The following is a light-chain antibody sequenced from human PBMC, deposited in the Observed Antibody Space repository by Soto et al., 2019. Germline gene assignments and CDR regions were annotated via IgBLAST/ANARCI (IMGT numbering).Light chain of an antibody. CDR2: DVS. CDR1: QSVSSY. V-gene: IGKV3-11*01. Sequence: EIVLTQSPGTLSLSPGERATFSCRASQSVSSYLAWYQQKPGQAPRLLIYDVSNRATGIPARFSGSGSGTDFTLTISSLEPEDFAVYYCQQRSNWPQITFGQGTRLEIK. CDR3: QQRSNWPQIT. J-gene: IGKJ5*01.